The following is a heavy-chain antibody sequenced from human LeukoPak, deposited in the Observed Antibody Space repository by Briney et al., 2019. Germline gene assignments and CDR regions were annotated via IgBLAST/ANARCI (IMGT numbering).Heavy chain of an antibody. V-gene: IGHV3-23*01. Sequence: GGSLRLSCAASGFTFSSYEMNWVRQAPGKGLEWVSAISGSGGSTYYADSVKGRFTISRDNSKNTLYLQMTSLRADDTAIYYCNVRWGPNFDYWGQGSLVSVSP. CDR3: NVRWGPNFDY. CDR2: ISGSGGST. CDR1: GFTFSSYE. J-gene: IGHJ4*02. D-gene: IGHD3-10*01.